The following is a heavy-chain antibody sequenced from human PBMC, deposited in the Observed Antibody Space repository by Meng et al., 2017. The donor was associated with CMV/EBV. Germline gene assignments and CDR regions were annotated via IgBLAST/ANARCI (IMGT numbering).Heavy chain of an antibody. Sequence: QGQLKDAGPGLVKPSGTLSLTCALDGGSFSSSYWSRSLRPPGKRVEEISEINHSRGSNNNPSPKRRLAISVDTYKNQFSLKLISLTAADTTVYYCARESMVRGDDWGQGTLVTVSS. J-gene: IGHJ4*02. V-gene: IGHV4-34*10. CDR3: ARESMVRGDD. D-gene: IGHD3-10*01. CDR1: GGSFSSSY. CDR2: INHSRGS.